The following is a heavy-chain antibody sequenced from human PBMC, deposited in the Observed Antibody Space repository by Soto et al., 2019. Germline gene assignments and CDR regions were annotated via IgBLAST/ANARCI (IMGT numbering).Heavy chain of an antibody. V-gene: IGHV4-30-2*01. CDR3: ARADSSGWYVGPIDY. Sequence: SETLSLTCAVSGGSISSGGYSWSWIRQPPGKGLEWIGYIYHSGSTYYNPSLKSRVTISVDRSKNQFSLKLSSVTAADTAVYYCARADSSGWYVGPIDYWGQGTLVTVSS. CDR1: GGSISSGGYS. J-gene: IGHJ4*02. CDR2: IYHSGST. D-gene: IGHD6-19*01.